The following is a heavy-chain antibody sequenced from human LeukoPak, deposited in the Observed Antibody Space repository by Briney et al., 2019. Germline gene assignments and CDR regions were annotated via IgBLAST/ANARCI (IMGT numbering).Heavy chain of an antibody. D-gene: IGHD5-18*01. CDR3: ARVSRGRGYSYGYVDY. CDR2: IYYSGTT. J-gene: IGHJ4*02. V-gene: IGHV4-30-4*01. CDR1: GDSISSGDYY. Sequence: SQTLSLTCTVSGDSISSGDYYWTWIRQPPGKGLEWIGYIYYSGTTYYNPSLKSRVTISVDTSKNQFSLKLSSVTAADTAVYYCARVSRGRGYSYGYVDYWGQGTPVTVSS.